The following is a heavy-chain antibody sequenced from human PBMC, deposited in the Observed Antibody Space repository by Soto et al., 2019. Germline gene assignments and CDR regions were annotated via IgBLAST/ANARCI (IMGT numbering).Heavy chain of an antibody. CDR3: AREDIVVVPTARSYYYGVDV. CDR2: IYYRGST. Sequence: PSETLSLTCTVSGGSISSSSYYWGWIRQPPGKGLEWIGSIYYRGSTDYNPFLKSRVTISVDTSKNQFSLKLSSVTAADTAVYYCAREDIVVVPTARSYYYGVDVWGQVTTVTVS. CDR1: GGSISSSSYY. D-gene: IGHD2-2*01. J-gene: IGHJ6*02. V-gene: IGHV4-39*02.